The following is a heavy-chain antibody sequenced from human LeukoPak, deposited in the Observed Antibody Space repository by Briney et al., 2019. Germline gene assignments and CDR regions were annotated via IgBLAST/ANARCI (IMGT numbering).Heavy chain of an antibody. CDR3: ARDVDSYGYDPRFGY. Sequence: PGGSLRLSCAASGFTFSSYSMNWVRQAPGKGLEWVSYISSSSSTLYYADSVKGRFTISRDNAKNSLYLQMNSLRAEDTAVYYCARDVDSYGYDPRFGYWGQGTLVTVSS. D-gene: IGHD5-18*01. CDR1: GFTFSSYS. J-gene: IGHJ4*02. V-gene: IGHV3-48*01. CDR2: ISSSSSTL.